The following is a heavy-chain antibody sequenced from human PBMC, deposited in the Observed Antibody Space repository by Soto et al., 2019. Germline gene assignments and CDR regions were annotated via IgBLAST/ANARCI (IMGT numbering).Heavy chain of an antibody. CDR1: VGPFSSYA. CDR3: ARVEWQLRGGSYYYGMDV. J-gene: IGHJ6*02. CDR2: IIPIFGTA. D-gene: IGHD1-26*01. Sequence: SVNVYLQSSVGPFSSYATSSVRRAPRRGLEWMGGIIPIFGTANYAQKFQGRVTITADKSTSTAYMELSSLRSEDTAVYYCARVEWQLRGGSYYYGMDVWGQGTTVTVSS. V-gene: IGHV1-69*06.